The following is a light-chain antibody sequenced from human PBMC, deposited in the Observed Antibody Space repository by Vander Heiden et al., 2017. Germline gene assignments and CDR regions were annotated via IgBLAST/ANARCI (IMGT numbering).Light chain of an antibody. CDR1: NLGSKR. V-gene: IGLV3-21*02. CDR2: DDS. J-gene: IGLJ1*01. CDR3: QVWDSSSDHYV. Sequence: SFVLTQPPSVSVAPGQTARLTCGGNNLGSKRVHWYQKTPGQAHVVVVYDDSDRPSGIAERCSGSNSWNKATLHISRVEDGDEADDYCQVWDSSSDHYVFGTGTKVTVL.